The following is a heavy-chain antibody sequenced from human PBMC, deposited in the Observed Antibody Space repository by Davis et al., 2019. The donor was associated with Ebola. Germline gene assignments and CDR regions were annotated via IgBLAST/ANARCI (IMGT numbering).Heavy chain of an antibody. Sequence: SETLSLTCTVSGGYISGYYWSWIRQPPGKGLEWIGNLYHGGGTNYSPSLKSRLTISVDTSKNQFSLKLSSVTAADTAVYYCARDRGGYTPYYFDYWGQGTLVTVSS. D-gene: IGHD3-16*02. CDR2: LYHGGGT. V-gene: IGHV4-59*01. CDR1: GGYISGYY. CDR3: ARDRGGYTPYYFDY. J-gene: IGHJ4*02.